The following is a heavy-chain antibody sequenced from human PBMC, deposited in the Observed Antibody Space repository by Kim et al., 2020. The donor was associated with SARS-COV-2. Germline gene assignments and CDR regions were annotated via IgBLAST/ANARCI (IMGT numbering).Heavy chain of an antibody. Sequence: SETLSLTCAVYGGSFSGYYWSWIRQPPGKGLEWIGEINHSGSTNYNPSLKSRVTISVDTSKNQFSLKLSSVTAADTAVYYCARGEVGSGYYYGWGQGTMVTVSS. V-gene: IGHV4-34*01. CDR3: ARGEVGSGYYYG. J-gene: IGHJ3*01. D-gene: IGHD3-22*01. CDR2: INHSGST. CDR1: GGSFSGYY.